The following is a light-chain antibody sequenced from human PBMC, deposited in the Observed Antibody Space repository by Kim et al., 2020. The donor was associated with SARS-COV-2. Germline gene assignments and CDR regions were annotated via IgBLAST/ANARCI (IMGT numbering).Light chain of an antibody. CDR3: QAWDSSTAWV. V-gene: IGLV3-1*01. Sequence: VSPDQTASVTCSGDKLGDKYACWYQQKPGQSPLLVIYQDSKRPSGIPGRFSGSNSGNTATLTISGTQAMDEADYYCQAWDSSTAWVFGGGTQLTVL. CDR1: KLGDKY. CDR2: QDS. J-gene: IGLJ3*02.